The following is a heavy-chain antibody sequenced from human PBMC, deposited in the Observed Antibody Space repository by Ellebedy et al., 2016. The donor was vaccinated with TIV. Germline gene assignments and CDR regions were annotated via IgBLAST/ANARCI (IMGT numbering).Heavy chain of an antibody. CDR3: ARDWGPYYYDSSGYRNWFDP. J-gene: IGHJ5*02. V-gene: IGHV3-48*04. CDR2: ISSSSSTI. Sequence: GESLKISXAASGFTFSSYSMNWVRQAPGKGLEWVSYISSSSSTIYYADSVKGRFTISRDNAKNSLYLQMNSLRAEDTAVYYCARDWGPYYYDSSGYRNWFDPWGQGTLVTVSS. CDR1: GFTFSSYS. D-gene: IGHD3-22*01.